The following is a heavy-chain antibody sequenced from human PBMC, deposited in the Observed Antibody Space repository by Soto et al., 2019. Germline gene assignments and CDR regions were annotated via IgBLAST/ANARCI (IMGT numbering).Heavy chain of an antibody. V-gene: IGHV3-23*01. J-gene: IGHJ3*02. CDR3: AKDRYYYDSSGYSEAHAFDI. D-gene: IGHD3-22*01. CDR1: VFPFSRYA. Sequence: GVSLRLSCAACVFPFSRYAMSWVRQAPEKGREWVSAISGSGGSTYYADSVKGRFTISRDNSKNTLYLQMNSLRAEDTAVYYCAKDRYYYDSSGYSEAHAFDIWGQGTMVTVSS. CDR2: ISGSGGST.